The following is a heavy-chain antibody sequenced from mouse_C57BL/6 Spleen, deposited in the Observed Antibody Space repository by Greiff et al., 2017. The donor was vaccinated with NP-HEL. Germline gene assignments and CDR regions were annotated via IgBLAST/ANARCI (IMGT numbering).Heavy chain of an antibody. V-gene: IGHV1-26*01. Sequence: EVQLQQSGPELVKPGASVKISCKASGYTFTDYYMNWVKQSHGKSLEWIGDINPNNGGTSYNQKFKGKATLTVDKSSSTAYMELRSLTSADSAVYYCARPYYGRAMDYWGQGTSVTVSS. CDR2: INPNNGGT. CDR1: GYTFTDYY. CDR3: ARPYYGRAMDY. D-gene: IGHD1-1*01. J-gene: IGHJ4*01.